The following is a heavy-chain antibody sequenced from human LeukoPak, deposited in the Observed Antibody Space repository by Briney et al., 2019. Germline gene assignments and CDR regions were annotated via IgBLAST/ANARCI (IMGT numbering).Heavy chain of an antibody. Sequence: ASVKVSCKASGYTFTGYYMHWVRQAPGQGLEWMGWINPNSGGTNYAQKFQGRVTMTRDTSISTAYMKLSRLRSDDTAVYYCARDSVAGTASLDYWGQGTLVTVSS. D-gene: IGHD6-19*01. V-gene: IGHV1-2*02. CDR1: GYTFTGYY. CDR3: ARDSVAGTASLDY. CDR2: INPNSGGT. J-gene: IGHJ4*02.